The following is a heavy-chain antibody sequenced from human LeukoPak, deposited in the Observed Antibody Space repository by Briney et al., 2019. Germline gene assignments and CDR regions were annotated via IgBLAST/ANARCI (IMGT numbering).Heavy chain of an antibody. Sequence: SETLSLTCAVDGVSLSNYCWTWVRQTPGKGLEWIGEINPNGDPTYYPSLKSRLTISLDKSKNHISLRLRSVTAADTAVYYCARQLELRFDYWGQGTLVTVSS. D-gene: IGHD1-7*01. J-gene: IGHJ4*02. CDR2: INPNGDP. V-gene: IGHV4-34*01. CDR1: GVSLSNYC. CDR3: ARQLELRFDY.